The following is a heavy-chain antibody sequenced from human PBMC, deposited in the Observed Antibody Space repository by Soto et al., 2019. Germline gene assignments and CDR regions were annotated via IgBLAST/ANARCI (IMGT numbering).Heavy chain of an antibody. CDR1: GGSFSGYY. V-gene: IGHV4-34*01. D-gene: IGHD3-9*01. CDR2: INHSGST. J-gene: IGHJ5*02. CDR3: ASTDILTGYRRYWFDS. Sequence: SETLSLTCAVYGGSFSGYYWSWIRQPPGKGLEWIGEINHSGSTNYNPSLKSRVTISVDTSKNQFSLKLSSVTAADTAVYYCASTDILTGYRRYWFDSWGQG.